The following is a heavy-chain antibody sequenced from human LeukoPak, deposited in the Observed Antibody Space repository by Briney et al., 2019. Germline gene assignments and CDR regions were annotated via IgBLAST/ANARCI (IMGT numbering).Heavy chain of an antibody. D-gene: IGHD3-22*01. CDR3: ASAPYYYDSSGYYPHAFDI. Sequence: ASVKVSCKASGYTFTSYYMHWVRQAPGQGLEWMGWINPNSGGTNYAQKFQGRVTMTRDTSISTAYMELSRLRSDDTAVYYCASAPYYYDSSGYYPHAFDIWGQGTMVTVSS. CDR1: GYTFTSYY. J-gene: IGHJ3*02. V-gene: IGHV1-2*02. CDR2: INPNSGGT.